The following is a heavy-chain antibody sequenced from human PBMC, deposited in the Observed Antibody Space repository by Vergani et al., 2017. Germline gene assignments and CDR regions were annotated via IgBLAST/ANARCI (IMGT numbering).Heavy chain of an antibody. CDR3: TTDYTAALGQLVLTFDY. CDR1: GFTFSNAW. J-gene: IGHJ4*02. D-gene: IGHD6-6*01. CDR2: IKSKTDGGTT. Sequence: EVQLVESGGGLVKPGGSLRLSCAASGFTFSNAWMSWVRQAPGKGLEWVGRIKSKTDGGTTDYAAPVKGRFTISRDDSKNTLYLQMNSLKTEDTAVYYCTTDYTAALGQLVLTFDYWGQGTLVTVSS. V-gene: IGHV3-15*01.